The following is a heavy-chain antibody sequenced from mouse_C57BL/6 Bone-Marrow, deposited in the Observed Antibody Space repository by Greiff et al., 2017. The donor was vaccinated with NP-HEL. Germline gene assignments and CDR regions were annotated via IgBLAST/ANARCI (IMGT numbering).Heavy chain of an antibody. Sequence: EVMLVESGGGLVQPGGSLKLSCAASGFTFSDYYMYWVRPTPEKRLEWVAYISNGGGSTYYPDTVKGRFTISRDNAKNTLYLQMSRLKSEDTAMYYCARHDYDRFAYWGQGTLVTVSA. D-gene: IGHD2-4*01. J-gene: IGHJ3*01. CDR3: ARHDYDRFAY. V-gene: IGHV5-12*01. CDR1: GFTFSDYY. CDR2: ISNGGGST.